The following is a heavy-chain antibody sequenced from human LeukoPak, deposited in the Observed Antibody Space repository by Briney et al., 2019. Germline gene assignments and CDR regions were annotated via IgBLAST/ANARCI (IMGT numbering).Heavy chain of an antibody. J-gene: IGHJ4*02. CDR3: ARGDSSGYTPRY. V-gene: IGHV1-2*02. CDR1: GYTFTGYY. D-gene: IGHD3-22*01. Sequence: ALVKVSCKASGYTFTGYYMHWVRQAPGQGLEWMGWINPNSGGTNYAQKFQGRVTMTRDTSISTAYMELSRLRSDDTAVYYCARGDSSGYTPRYWGQGTLVTVSS. CDR2: INPNSGGT.